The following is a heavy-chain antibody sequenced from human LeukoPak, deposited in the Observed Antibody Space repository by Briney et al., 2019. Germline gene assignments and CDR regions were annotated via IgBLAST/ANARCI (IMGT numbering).Heavy chain of an antibody. CDR1: GFTFSSYS. CDR2: ISSSSSYI. Sequence: GGSLRLSCAASGFTFSSYSMNWVRQAPGKGLEWVSSISSSSSYIYYADSVKGRFTISRDNAKNSLYLQMNSLRAEDTAVYYCARDPVTERFLEWLPWDDPWGQGTLVTVSS. J-gene: IGHJ5*02. V-gene: IGHV3-21*01. D-gene: IGHD3-3*01. CDR3: ARDPVTERFLEWLPWDDP.